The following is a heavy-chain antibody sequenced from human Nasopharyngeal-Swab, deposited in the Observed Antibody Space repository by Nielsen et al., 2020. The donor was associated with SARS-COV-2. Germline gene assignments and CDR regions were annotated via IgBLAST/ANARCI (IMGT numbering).Heavy chain of an antibody. CDR2: IDWDDDK. CDR1: CFALSTSGMC. Sequence: PKLVKPTQPLTLTSTFICFALSTSGMCVSWIRRTAGKALERHARIDWDDDKYYSTYLKTRLSISKNTSKNQVVLTMTNMDPVDTATYYCARTHITMIDQWGQGTLVTVSS. V-gene: IGHV2-70*11. CDR3: ARTHITMIDQ. J-gene: IGHJ4*02. D-gene: IGHD3-22*01.